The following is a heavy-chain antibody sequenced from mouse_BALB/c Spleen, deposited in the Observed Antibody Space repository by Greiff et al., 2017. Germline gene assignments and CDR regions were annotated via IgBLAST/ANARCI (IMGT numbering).Heavy chain of an antibody. CDR3: ARDALYYYGSSYEGYAMDY. J-gene: IGHJ4*01. V-gene: IGHV5-6-3*01. Sequence: DVQLQESGGGLVQPGGSLKLSCAASGFTFSSYGMSWVRQTPDKRLELVATINSNGGSTYYPDSVKGRFTISRDNAKNTLYLQMSSLKSEDTAMYYCARDALYYYGSSYEGYAMDYWGQGTSVTVSS. CDR2: INSNGGST. D-gene: IGHD1-1*01. CDR1: GFTFSSYG.